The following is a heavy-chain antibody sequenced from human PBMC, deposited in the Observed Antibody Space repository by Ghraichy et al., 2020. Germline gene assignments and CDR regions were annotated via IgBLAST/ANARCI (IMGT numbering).Heavy chain of an antibody. CDR3: ARQGVSVAGRNVEFES. J-gene: IGHJ4*02. Sequence: SETLSLTCTVSGGSISGYYWSWIRQSPGKELEWIGYIYYKGNTVYKPSLKSRVSMSIDTSKNQFSLKLSSVTAADTAVYYCARQGVSVAGRNVEFESWCQGALVTVSS. CDR2: IYYKGNT. CDR1: GGSISGYY. V-gene: IGHV4-59*08. D-gene: IGHD6-19*01.